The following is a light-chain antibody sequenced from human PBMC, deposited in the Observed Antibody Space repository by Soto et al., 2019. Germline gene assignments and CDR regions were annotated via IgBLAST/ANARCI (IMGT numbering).Light chain of an antibody. CDR1: QSIDNY. V-gene: IGKV1-39*01. CDR2: GAS. CDR3: QQTYNPPPT. Sequence: DIQMTQSPSSLSAAAGDRVTITCRASQSIDNYLNWYQHRPGDSPKLLIFGASSLRRGVPSRFSGSGSGTEFTLTISSLQREDFATYYCQQTYNPPPTFGPGTKVDIK. J-gene: IGKJ1*01.